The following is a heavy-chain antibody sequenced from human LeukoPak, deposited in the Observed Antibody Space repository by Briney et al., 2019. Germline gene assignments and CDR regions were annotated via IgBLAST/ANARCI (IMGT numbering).Heavy chain of an antibody. CDR3: ARERTGTTPYMDV. J-gene: IGHJ6*03. Sequence: SGGSLRLSCAASGFTFDDYAMHWVRQAPGKGLEWVSGISWNSGSIGYADSVKGRFTISRDNAKDSLYLQMNSLRAEDTAVYYCARERTGTTPYMDVWGKGTTVTVSS. D-gene: IGHD1-7*01. CDR2: ISWNSGSI. CDR1: GFTFDDYA. V-gene: IGHV3-9*01.